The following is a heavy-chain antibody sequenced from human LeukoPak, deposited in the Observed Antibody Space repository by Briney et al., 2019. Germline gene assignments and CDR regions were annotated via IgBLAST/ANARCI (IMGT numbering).Heavy chain of an antibody. V-gene: IGHV3-23*01. D-gene: IGHD5-18*01. CDR1: GFTFSTYG. J-gene: IGHJ6*03. CDR3: AKTWRGRYGYGPSEYSYYMGV. Sequence: PGGSLRLSCAASGFTFSTYGMSWVRQSPGKGLEWVSAISGSGGSTYYADSVKGRFTTSRDNSKNTLYLQMNSLRGEDTAVYYCAKTWRGRYGYGPSEYSYYMGVWGKGTTVTISS. CDR2: ISGSGGST.